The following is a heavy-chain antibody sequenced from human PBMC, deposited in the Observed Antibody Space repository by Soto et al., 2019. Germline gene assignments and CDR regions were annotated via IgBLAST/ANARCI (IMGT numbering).Heavy chain of an antibody. CDR3: ARDAGAFYGGNSGWFDP. J-gene: IGHJ5*02. D-gene: IGHD4-17*01. Sequence: PSETLSLTCSVSGGSISSGNSYWNWIRQHPGKGLDWIGHIYYSGSTYYNPSLKSRVSISVGTSKNQFSLRLSSVTAADTAVYYCARDAGAFYGGNSGWFDPWGRGNLVTVSS. CDR1: GGSISSGNSY. CDR2: IYYSGST. V-gene: IGHV4-31*03.